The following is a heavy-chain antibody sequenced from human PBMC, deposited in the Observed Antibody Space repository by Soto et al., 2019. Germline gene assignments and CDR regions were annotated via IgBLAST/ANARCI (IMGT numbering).Heavy chain of an antibody. D-gene: IGHD3-9*01. Sequence: SETLSLTCAVSGGSIISSNWWNWVRQPPGKGLEWIGEIYHSGSTYYKPSLKSRVAMSVDTSKNQFSLKLTSATAADTAVYYCARRDWSGSTSHFYFDYWGQGVMVTVSS. J-gene: IGHJ4*02. V-gene: IGHV4-4*02. CDR3: ARRDWSGSTSHFYFDY. CDR2: IYHSGST. CDR1: GGSIISSNW.